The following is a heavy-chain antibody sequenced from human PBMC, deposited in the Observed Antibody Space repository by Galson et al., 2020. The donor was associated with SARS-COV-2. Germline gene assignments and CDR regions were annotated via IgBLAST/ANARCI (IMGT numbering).Heavy chain of an antibody. V-gene: IGHV4-39*01. CDR2: IYYSGTT. CDR1: GGSISTTRYF. D-gene: IGHD4-17*01. Sequence: SETLTLTCTVSGGSISTTRYFWGWIRQPPGKGLECIGTIYYSGTTYYNPSLRSRVTISVDTSTNQFSLKLNSVTAADTAVYYCARRGGTVTTRHFDLWGRGTLVTVSS. J-gene: IGHJ2*01. CDR3: ARRGGTVTTRHFDL.